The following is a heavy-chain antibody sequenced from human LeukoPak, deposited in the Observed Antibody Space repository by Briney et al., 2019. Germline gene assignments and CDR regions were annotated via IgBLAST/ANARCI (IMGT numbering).Heavy chain of an antibody. CDR2: INPNNGGT. Sequence: ASVKVSCKASGYTFTGYYMHWVRQAPGQGLEWMGWINPNNGGTNYAQKFQGRVTMTRDTSISTAYMELSRLRSDDTAVYYCARDRIVIVPAAMGFDYWGQGTLVTVSS. CDR1: GYTFTGYY. V-gene: IGHV1-2*02. J-gene: IGHJ4*02. D-gene: IGHD2-2*01. CDR3: ARDRIVIVPAAMGFDY.